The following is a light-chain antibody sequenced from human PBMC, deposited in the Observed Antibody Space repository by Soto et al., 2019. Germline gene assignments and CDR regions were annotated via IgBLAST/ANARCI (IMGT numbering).Light chain of an antibody. V-gene: IGKV3-11*01. CDR3: QQRSNWPPLT. Sequence: EIFLTQSPATLSLSRWEIATLSWRASQSVSSYLAWYQQKPGQAPRLLIYDASNRATGIPARFSGSGSGIDFTLTISSLEPEDFAVYYCQQRSNWPPLTFGGGTKV. CDR1: QSVSSY. J-gene: IGKJ4*01. CDR2: DAS.